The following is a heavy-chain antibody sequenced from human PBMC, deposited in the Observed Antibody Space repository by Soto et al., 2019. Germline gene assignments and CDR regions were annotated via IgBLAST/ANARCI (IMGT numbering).Heavy chain of an antibody. CDR3: TRDHDVVVPAANDAFDI. D-gene: IGHD2-2*01. CDR1: GFTFGDYA. V-gene: IGHV3-49*03. CDR2: IRSKAYGGTT. J-gene: IGHJ3*02. Sequence: GGSLRLSCTASGFTFGDYAMSWFRQAPGKGLEWVGFIRSKAYGGTTEYAASVKGRFTISRDDSKSIAYLQMNSLKTEDTAVYYCTRDHDVVVPAANDAFDIWGQGTMVTVSS.